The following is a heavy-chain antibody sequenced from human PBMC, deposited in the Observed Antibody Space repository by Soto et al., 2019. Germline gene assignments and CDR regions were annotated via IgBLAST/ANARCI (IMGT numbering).Heavy chain of an antibody. CDR3: ARVRAIFGVVIPPNLIDY. V-gene: IGHV4-31*03. D-gene: IGHD3-3*01. CDR1: GGSISSGGYY. CDR2: IYYSGST. Sequence: SETLSLTCTVSGGSISSGGYYWSWIRQHPGKGLEWIGYIYYSGSTYYNPSLKSRVTISVDTSKNQFSLKLSSVTAADTAVYYCARVRAIFGVVIPPNLIDYWGQGTLVTVSS. J-gene: IGHJ4*02.